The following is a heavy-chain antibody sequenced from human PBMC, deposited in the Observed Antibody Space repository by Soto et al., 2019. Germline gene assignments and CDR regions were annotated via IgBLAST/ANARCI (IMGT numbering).Heavy chain of an antibody. CDR3: AREPGGSFDY. Sequence: EVQLLESGGGLVQPGGSLRLSCAASEFTFSTYAMSWVRQAPGKGLEWVSTISGDGNTHYADSVKGRFTISRDNPKNTLYLQMNSLRGEDTAVYYCAREPGGSFDYWGQGTLVTVSS. J-gene: IGHJ4*02. D-gene: IGHD1-26*01. CDR1: EFTFSTYA. CDR2: ISGDGNT. V-gene: IGHV3-23*01.